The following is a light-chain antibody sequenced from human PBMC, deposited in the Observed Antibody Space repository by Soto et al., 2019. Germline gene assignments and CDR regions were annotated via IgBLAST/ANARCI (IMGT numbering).Light chain of an antibody. Sequence: EIVMKQSPATLSVSPGERATLSCRASQSTSDNLAWYQQKPGQAPRLLIYGASTRATGIPARFSGSGSGTEFTLTISSLQSEDFAVYYCQLYNNWPRGTFGQGTKLDIK. CDR1: QSTSDN. J-gene: IGKJ2*02. V-gene: IGKV3-15*01. CDR3: QLYNNWPRGT. CDR2: GAS.